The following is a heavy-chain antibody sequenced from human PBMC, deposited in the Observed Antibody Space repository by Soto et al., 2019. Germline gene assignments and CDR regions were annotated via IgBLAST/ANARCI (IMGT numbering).Heavy chain of an antibody. V-gene: IGHV4-31*03. D-gene: IGHD2-15*01. Sequence: QVQLQESGPGLVKPSQTLSLTCTVSGGSISSGGYYWSWIRQHPGKGLEWIGYIYYSGSTYYNPSLKSRVTISVDTSKNQFSLKLSSVTAADTAVYYCARDRCSGGSCYLFGYNGSGFFDYWGQGTLVTVSS. J-gene: IGHJ4*02. CDR1: GGSISSGGYY. CDR2: IYYSGST. CDR3: ARDRCSGGSCYLFGYNGSGFFDY.